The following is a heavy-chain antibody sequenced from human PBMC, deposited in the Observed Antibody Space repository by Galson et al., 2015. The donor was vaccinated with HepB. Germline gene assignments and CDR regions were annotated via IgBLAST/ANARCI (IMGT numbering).Heavy chain of an antibody. J-gene: IGHJ6*02. CDR1: GYTLTDLS. D-gene: IGHD2-15*01. CDR2: FDPEDGET. Sequence: SVKVSCKVSGYTLTDLSMHWVRQAPGKGLEWMGGFDPEDGETNYAQKFQGRVTMTEDTSTDTAYMELSSLRSEDTAVYYCATDRRKDILTGGMDVWGQGTTVTVSS. CDR3: ATDRRKDILTGGMDV. V-gene: IGHV1-24*01.